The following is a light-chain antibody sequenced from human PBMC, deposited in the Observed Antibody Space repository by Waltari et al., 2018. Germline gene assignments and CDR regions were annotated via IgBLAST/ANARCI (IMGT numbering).Light chain of an antibody. J-gene: IGLJ6*01. CDR2: RNN. V-gene: IGLV1-47*01. CDR3: TAWDNSLSANV. Sequence: QSVLSQPHSASGTPGQRVTISCSGSSSNLGSNYVFWYQQLPGTAPKLLIHRNNQRPSGVPDRFSASKSGTSASLVISGLRSEDEADYYCTAWDNSLSANVFGSGSKVTVL. CDR1: SSNLGSNY.